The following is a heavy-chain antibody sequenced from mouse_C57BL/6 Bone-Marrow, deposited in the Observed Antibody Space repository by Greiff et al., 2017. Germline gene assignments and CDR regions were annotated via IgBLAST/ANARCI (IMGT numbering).Heavy chain of an antibody. CDR1: GFSLTSYG. CDR3: ARNTLLRYPYAMDY. CDR2: IWSGGST. J-gene: IGHJ4*01. D-gene: IGHD1-1*01. V-gene: IGHV2-2*01. Sequence: VHLVESGPGLVQPSQSLSITCTVSGFSLTSYGVHWVRQSPGKGLEWLGVIWSGGSTDYNAAFISRLSISKDNSKSQVFFKMNSLQADDTAIYYCARNTLLRYPYAMDYWGQGTSVTVSS.